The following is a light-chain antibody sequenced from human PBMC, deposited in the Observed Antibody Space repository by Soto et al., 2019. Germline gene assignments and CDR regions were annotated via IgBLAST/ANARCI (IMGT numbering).Light chain of an antibody. CDR2: AAF. CDR1: QSISSY. V-gene: IGKV1-39*01. CDR3: QQSYSTPIT. Sequence: DIHMTQSPSSLSASVGDRVTITCRASQSISSYLNWYQQKPGKAPKLLISAAFSLQSGVPSRFSGSGSGTDFTLTISSLQPEDFATYYCQQSYSTPITFGQGTRLEIK. J-gene: IGKJ5*01.